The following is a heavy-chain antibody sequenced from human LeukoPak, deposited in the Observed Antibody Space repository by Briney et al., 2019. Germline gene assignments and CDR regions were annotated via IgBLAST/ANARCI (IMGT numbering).Heavy chain of an antibody. CDR2: ISATGGST. CDR3: AKVSTDSRGYYQK. D-gene: IGHD3-22*01. CDR1: GFTFSSYA. J-gene: IGHJ4*02. Sequence: GGSLRLSCAASGFTFSSYAMSWVRQAPGKGLEWVSTISATGGSTYYADSLKGRFTVSRDNSKNTLYLQMNNLRAEDTAVHYCAKVSTDSRGYYQKWGQGTLVTVSS. V-gene: IGHV3-23*01.